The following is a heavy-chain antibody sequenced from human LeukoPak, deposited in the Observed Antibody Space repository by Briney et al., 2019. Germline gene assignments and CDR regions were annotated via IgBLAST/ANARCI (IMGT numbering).Heavy chain of an antibody. CDR3: AREGSAYGMDV. J-gene: IGHJ6*02. Sequence: SETLSLTCAVYGGSFSGYYWSWIRQPPGKGLEWIGEINHSGTINYNPSLKSRVTISLDTSKSQVSLNLTSVTAADTAVYYCAREGSAYGMDVWGQGTTVTVSS. CDR2: INHSGTI. CDR1: GGSFSGYY. D-gene: IGHD2-15*01. V-gene: IGHV4-34*01.